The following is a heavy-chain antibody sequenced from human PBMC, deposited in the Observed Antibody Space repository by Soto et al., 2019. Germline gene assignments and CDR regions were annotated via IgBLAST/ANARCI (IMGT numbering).Heavy chain of an antibody. Sequence: PSETLSLTCSVSGDSISNSRFYWAWIRQPPGEGLEWIGSIYHTGNAYYNPFLKSRVTISVDTSKNQFSLKLTSVTAADAALYYCARDFFDSSDYTTNSFDPWGKGTLIT. J-gene: IGHJ5*02. CDR1: GDSISNSRFY. D-gene: IGHD3-22*01. V-gene: IGHV4-39*01. CDR3: ARDFFDSSDYTTNSFDP. CDR2: IYHTGNA.